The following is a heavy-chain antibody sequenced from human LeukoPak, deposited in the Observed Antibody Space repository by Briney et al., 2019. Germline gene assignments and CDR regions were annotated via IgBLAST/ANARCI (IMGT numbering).Heavy chain of an antibody. D-gene: IGHD4-11*01. CDR2: INHSGST. CDR3: ARGTTNLDY. Sequence: SETLSLTCTVSGGSISSYYWSWIRHPPGKGLEWIGEINHSGSTNYNPSLKSQVTISVDTSKNQFSLKLSSVTAADTAVYYCARGTTNLDYWGQGTLVTVSS. V-gene: IGHV4-34*01. CDR1: GGSISSYY. J-gene: IGHJ4*02.